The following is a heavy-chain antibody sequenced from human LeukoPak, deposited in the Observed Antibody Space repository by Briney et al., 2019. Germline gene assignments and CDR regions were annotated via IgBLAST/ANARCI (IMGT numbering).Heavy chain of an antibody. D-gene: IGHD3-22*01. CDR2: MYHSGSP. Sequence: SETLSLTCTVSGGSISSYYWSWIRQPPGKGPEWIGDMYHSGSPNYNPSLYSRLTISIDTSNSQFSLRLTSVTAADTAVYYCARGGHYDTSGYYAVVDLWGQGTLVTVSS. CDR3: ARGGHYDTSGYYAVVDL. CDR1: GGSISSYY. V-gene: IGHV4-59*01. J-gene: IGHJ5*02.